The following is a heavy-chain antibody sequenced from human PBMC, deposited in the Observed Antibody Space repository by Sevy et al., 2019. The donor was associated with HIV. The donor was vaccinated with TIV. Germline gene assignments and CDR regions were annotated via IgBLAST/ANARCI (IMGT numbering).Heavy chain of an antibody. Sequence: GGSLRLSCAASGFTFDDYAMHWVRQAPGKGLEWVSSITWNRGNIDYADSMKGRFTISRDNAKNSLYLQMNSLRAEDTAFYYCAKDLYPPTTVVTGYFHHWGQGTLVTVSS. CDR2: ITWNRGNI. D-gene: IGHD4-17*01. CDR3: AKDLYPPTTVVTGYFHH. CDR1: GFTFDDYA. V-gene: IGHV3-9*01. J-gene: IGHJ1*01.